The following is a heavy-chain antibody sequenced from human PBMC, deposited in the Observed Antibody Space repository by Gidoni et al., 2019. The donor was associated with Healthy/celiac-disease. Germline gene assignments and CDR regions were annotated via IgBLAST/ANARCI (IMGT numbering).Heavy chain of an antibody. CDR2: ISYDGSNK. V-gene: IGHV3-30-3*01. CDR1: GSTFSSYA. CDR3: ARPDLSYGDDY. J-gene: IGHJ4*02. D-gene: IGHD5-18*01. Sequence: QVQLVESGGGVVQPGRSLRLSCAASGSTFSSYAMNWVRQAPGKGLEWVAVISYDGSNKYYAGSVKGRFTISRDNSKNTLYLQMNSLRAEDTAVYYCARPDLSYGDDYWGQGTLVTVSS.